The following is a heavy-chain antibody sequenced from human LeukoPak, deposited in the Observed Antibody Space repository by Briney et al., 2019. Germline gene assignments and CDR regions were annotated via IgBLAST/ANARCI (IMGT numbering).Heavy chain of an antibody. CDR3: ARGSVTLDY. D-gene: IGHD4-17*01. CDR1: DYTFTTYG. Sequence: ASVKVSCKTSDYTFTTYGISWVRQAPGQGLEWMGWISTYNGNTDYAQNLQDRVTMTTDTSTSTAYMELSRLTSDDTAVHYCARGSVTLDYWGQGTLVTVSS. J-gene: IGHJ4*02. CDR2: ISTYNGNT. V-gene: IGHV1-18*04.